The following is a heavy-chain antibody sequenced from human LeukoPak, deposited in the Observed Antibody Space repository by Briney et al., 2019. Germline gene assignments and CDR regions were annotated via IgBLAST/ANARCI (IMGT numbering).Heavy chain of an antibody. CDR2: ISYDGSNK. CDR1: GFTFSSYG. Sequence: AGGSLRLSCAASGFTFSSYGMHWVRQAPGKGLEWVAVISYDGSNKYYADSVKGRFTISRDNSKNTLYLQMNSLRVEDTAVYFCARDPGAFPYFFDSWGQGTLVTVSS. J-gene: IGHJ4*02. D-gene: IGHD4/OR15-4a*01. V-gene: IGHV3-30*03. CDR3: ARDPGAFPYFFDS.